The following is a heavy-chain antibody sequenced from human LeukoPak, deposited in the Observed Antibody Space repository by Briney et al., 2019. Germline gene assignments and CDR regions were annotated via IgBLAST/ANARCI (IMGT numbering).Heavy chain of an antibody. V-gene: IGHV1-2*06. D-gene: IGHD2-2*01. CDR3: APLGYCSSTSCY. Sequence: ASVKVSCKASGYTFTGYYMHWVRQAPGQGLEWMGRINPNSGGTNYAQKFQGRVTMTRDTSIRTAYMELSRLRSDDTAVYYCAPLGYCSSTSCYWGQGTLVTVSS. J-gene: IGHJ4*02. CDR2: INPNSGGT. CDR1: GYTFTGYY.